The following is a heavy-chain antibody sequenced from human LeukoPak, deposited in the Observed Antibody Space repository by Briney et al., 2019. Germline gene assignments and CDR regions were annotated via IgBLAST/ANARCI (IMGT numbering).Heavy chain of an antibody. CDR3: ARDDGSDAFDI. Sequence: KTSETLSLTCTVSGGSISTYYWSWIRQPPGKGLEWIGYIYYSGSTNYNPPLKSRVTISVDTSKNQFSLKLSSVTAADTAVYYCARDDGSDAFDIWGQGTMVTVSS. J-gene: IGHJ3*02. D-gene: IGHD5-24*01. CDR1: GGSISTYY. CDR2: IYYSGST. V-gene: IGHV4-59*01.